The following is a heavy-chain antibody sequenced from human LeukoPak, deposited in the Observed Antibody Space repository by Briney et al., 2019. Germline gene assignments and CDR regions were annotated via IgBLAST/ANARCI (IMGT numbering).Heavy chain of an antibody. J-gene: IGHJ4*02. CDR3: AKSKHYGDYLWLVDY. V-gene: IGHV3-23*01. CDR1: GFTFSSYA. Sequence: GGSLRLSCAASGFTFSSYAMSWVRQAPGKGLEWVSAISGSGGSTYYADSVKGRFTISRDNSKNTLYLQMNSLRAEDTAVYYCAKSKHYGDYLWLVDYWGQGTLVTVSS. D-gene: IGHD4-17*01. CDR2: ISGSGGST.